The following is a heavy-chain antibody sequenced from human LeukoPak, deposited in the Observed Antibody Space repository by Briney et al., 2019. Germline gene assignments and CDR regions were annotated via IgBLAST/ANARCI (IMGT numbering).Heavy chain of an antibody. J-gene: IGHJ4*02. D-gene: IGHD1-26*01. Sequence: ASVRVSCKASGYTFTSYSMYWVRQAPGQGLEWMGIINPSGGSTSYAQKFQGRVTMTRDTSTSTVYMELSSLRSEDTAVYYCAREGSGSSFDYWGQGTLVTVSS. V-gene: IGHV1-46*01. CDR1: GYTFTSYS. CDR3: AREGSGSSFDY. CDR2: INPSGGST.